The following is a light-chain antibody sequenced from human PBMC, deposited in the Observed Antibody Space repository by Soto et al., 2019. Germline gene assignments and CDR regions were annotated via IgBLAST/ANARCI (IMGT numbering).Light chain of an antibody. Sequence: QSVLTQPASVSGSPGQSITISCTGTSSDVGGYNSVSWYQRHPGKAPKLMIYEVSNRPSGVSDRFSGSKSGNTASLTISGLQAEDEADYYCSSYTTSTGLEYVFGTGTKLTVL. CDR2: EVS. CDR3: SSYTTSTGLEYV. V-gene: IGLV2-14*01. J-gene: IGLJ1*01. CDR1: SSDVGGYNS.